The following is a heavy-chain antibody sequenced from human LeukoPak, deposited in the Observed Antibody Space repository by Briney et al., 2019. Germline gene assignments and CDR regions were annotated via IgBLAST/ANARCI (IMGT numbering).Heavy chain of an antibody. CDR2: IIPIFGTA. J-gene: IGHJ4*02. V-gene: IGHV1-69*13. D-gene: IGHD6-19*01. Sequence: SVKVSCKASGGTFSSYAISWVRQAPGQGLEWMGGIIPIFGTANYAQKFQGRVTITADESTSTAYMELSSLRSKDTAVYYCARVDSSGSGAIFDYWGQGTLVTVSS. CDR1: GGTFSSYA. CDR3: ARVDSSGSGAIFDY.